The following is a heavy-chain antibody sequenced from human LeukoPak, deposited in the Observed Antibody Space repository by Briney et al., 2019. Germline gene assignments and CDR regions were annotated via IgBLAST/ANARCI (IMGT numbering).Heavy chain of an antibody. CDR3: ARVRTYTLPDY. D-gene: IGHD1-1*01. J-gene: IGHJ4*02. Sequence: PGGSLRLSCATSGFSFTDYPMNWVRQAPGKGLEWISNIRTTAEGAKYAYYADSVKGQVTISRDNAKNSLYLQMNSLRAEDTAVYYCARVRTYTLPDYWGQGTLVTVSS. V-gene: IGHV3-11*05. CDR1: GFSFTDYP. CDR2: IRTTAEGAKYA.